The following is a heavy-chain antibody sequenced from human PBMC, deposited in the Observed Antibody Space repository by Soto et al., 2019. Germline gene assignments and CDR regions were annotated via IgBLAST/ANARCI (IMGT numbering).Heavy chain of an antibody. CDR1: GGSISSSNW. CDR3: AGRLLWFGELSNLFDY. V-gene: IGHV4-4*02. Sequence: SETLSLTCAVSGGSISSSNWWSWVRQPPGKGLEWIGEIYHSGSTNYNPSLKSRVTISVDKSKNQFSLKLSSVTAADTAVYYCAGRLLWFGELSNLFDYWGQGTLVTVSS. J-gene: IGHJ4*02. CDR2: IYHSGST. D-gene: IGHD3-10*01.